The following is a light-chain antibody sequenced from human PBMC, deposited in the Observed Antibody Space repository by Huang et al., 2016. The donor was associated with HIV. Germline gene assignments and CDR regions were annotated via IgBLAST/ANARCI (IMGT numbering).Light chain of an antibody. CDR2: WAS. Sequence: DIVMTQSPDSLAVSLGERATINCKYSQHVGSSLAWYQQKPGQSPKLLIYWASTRAFGVPDRFSGSGSGTDFTLTISSLQAADVAVYYCQQHYSSPWTFGQGTKVEIK. V-gene: IGKV4-1*01. J-gene: IGKJ1*01. CDR1: QHVGSS. CDR3: QQHYSSPWT.